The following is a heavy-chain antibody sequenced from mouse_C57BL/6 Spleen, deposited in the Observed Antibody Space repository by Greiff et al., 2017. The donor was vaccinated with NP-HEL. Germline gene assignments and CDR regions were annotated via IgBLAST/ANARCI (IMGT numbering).Heavy chain of an antibody. J-gene: IGHJ1*03. CDR2: IYPRDGST. V-gene: IGHV1-85*01. D-gene: IGHD2-5*01. Sequence: VQLQQSGPELVKPGASVKLSCKASGYTFTSYDINWVKQRPGQGLEWIGWIYPRDGSTKYNEKFKGKATLTVDTSSSTAYMELHSLTSEDSAVYFCARYYYSNYGYFDVWGTGTTVTVSS. CDR1: GYTFTSYD. CDR3: ARYYYSNYGYFDV.